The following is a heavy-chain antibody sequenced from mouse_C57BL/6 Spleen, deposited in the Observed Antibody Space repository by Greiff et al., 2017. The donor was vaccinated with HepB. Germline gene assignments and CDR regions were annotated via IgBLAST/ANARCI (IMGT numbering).Heavy chain of an antibody. V-gene: IGHV1-52*01. J-gene: IGHJ3*01. Sequence: VQLQQPGAELVRPGSSVKLSCKASGYTFTSYWMHWVKQRPIQGLEWIGNIDPSDSETHYNQKFKDKATLTVDKSSSTAYMQLSSLTSEDSAVYYCARYLDGYYGAWFAYWGQGTLVTVSA. CDR2: IDPSDSET. CDR1: GYTFTSYW. D-gene: IGHD2-3*01. CDR3: ARYLDGYYGAWFAY.